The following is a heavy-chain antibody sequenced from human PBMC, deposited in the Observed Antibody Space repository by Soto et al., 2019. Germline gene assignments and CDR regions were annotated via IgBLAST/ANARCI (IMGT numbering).Heavy chain of an antibody. CDR1: GYAFTTYG. Sequence: QVHLVQSGAEVKKPGASVKVSCKGSGYAFTTYGITWVRQAPGQGLEWMGWISAHNGNTNYAQKLQGRVTVTRDTSTSTTYMELRSLISDDTAMYYFARGMYGDYWGQGARVTVSS. CDR3: ARGMYGDY. D-gene: IGHD2-8*01. J-gene: IGHJ4*02. CDR2: ISAHNGNT. V-gene: IGHV1-18*01.